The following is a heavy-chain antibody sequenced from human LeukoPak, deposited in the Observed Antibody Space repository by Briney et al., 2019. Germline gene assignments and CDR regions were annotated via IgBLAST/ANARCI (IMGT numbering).Heavy chain of an antibody. CDR2: ISSSSTI. CDR3: ASGPLLWELLVY. J-gene: IGHJ4*02. V-gene: IGHV3-48*01. Sequence: PGGSLRLSCAASGFTFSSYSMNWVRQAPGKGLEWVSYISSSSTIYYADSVKGRFTISRDNAKNSLYLQMNSLRAEDTAVYYCASGPLLWELLVYWGQGTLVTVSS. D-gene: IGHD1-26*01. CDR1: GFTFSSYS.